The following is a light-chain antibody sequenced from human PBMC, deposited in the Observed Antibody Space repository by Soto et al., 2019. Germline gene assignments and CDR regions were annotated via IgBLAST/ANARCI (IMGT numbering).Light chain of an antibody. J-gene: IGKJ1*01. CDR1: QSVSSN. CDR2: GAS. CDR3: QQYNNWPLTWT. V-gene: IGKV3-15*01. Sequence: EILMTQSPATLSVSPGERATLSCRASQSVSSNLAWYQQKPGQAPRLLIYGASTRATGIPARFSGSGSGTEFTLTISSLQSEDFAVYYCQQYNNWPLTWTFGQGTKVDIK.